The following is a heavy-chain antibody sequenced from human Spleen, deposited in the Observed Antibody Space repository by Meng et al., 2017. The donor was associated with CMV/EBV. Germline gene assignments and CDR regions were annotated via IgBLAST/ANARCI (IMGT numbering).Heavy chain of an antibody. CDR3: ASPRSVRATLVGYYYYYGMDV. V-gene: IGHV1-2*02. J-gene: IGHJ6*02. D-gene: IGHD1-26*01. CDR1: GYTFPGYN. CDR2: INPDSGGT. Sequence: ASVKVSCKASGYTFPGYNIHWVRQAPGQGLEWMGWINPDSGGTNYPQKFQGRVTMTGDTSISTAHMELSRLRSDDTAVYYCASPRSVRATLVGYYYYYGMDVWGQGTTVTVSS.